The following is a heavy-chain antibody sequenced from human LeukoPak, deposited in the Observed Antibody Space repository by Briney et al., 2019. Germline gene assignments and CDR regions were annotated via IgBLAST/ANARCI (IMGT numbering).Heavy chain of an antibody. J-gene: IGHJ6*03. CDR2: ISSSCSTI. D-gene: IGHD3-10*01. V-gene: IGHV3-48*03. CDR1: GFTFSSYE. Sequence: GGSLRLSCAASGFTFSSYEMNWVRQAPGKGLEWVSYISSSCSTIYYADSVKGRFTTSRDNAKNSLYLQRNSLRAEDTADYYCARDPTRLKRGVSILYYYYMDVWGKGTTVTISS. CDR3: ARDPTRLKRGVSILYYYYMDV.